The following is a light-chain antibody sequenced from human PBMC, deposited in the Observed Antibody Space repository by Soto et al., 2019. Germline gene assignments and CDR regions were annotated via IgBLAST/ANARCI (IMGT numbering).Light chain of an antibody. Sequence: EIVLTQSPGTLSLSPGERATLSCRASQSVSNSYLAWYQRIPGQSPRLLIYGASRRATGIPDRFSGSGSGTDFTLTISRLEPGDFAVYYCQQYDSSPWTFGQGTKVEIK. CDR3: QQYDSSPWT. CDR2: GAS. J-gene: IGKJ1*01. V-gene: IGKV3-20*01. CDR1: QSVSNSY.